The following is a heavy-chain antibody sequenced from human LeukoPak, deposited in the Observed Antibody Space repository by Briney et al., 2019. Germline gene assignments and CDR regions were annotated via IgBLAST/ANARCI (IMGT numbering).Heavy chain of an antibody. V-gene: IGHV4-61*02. Sequence: SETLSLTCTVSGGSISSGSYYWSWIRQPAGKGLEWIGRIYTSGSTNYNPSLKSRVTISVDTSKNQFSLKLSSVTAADTAVYYCARTDYSPASDYYYYYMDVWGKGTTVTVSS. CDR2: IYTSGST. D-gene: IGHD4-11*01. CDR1: GGSISSGSYY. J-gene: IGHJ6*03. CDR3: ARTDYSPASDYYYYYMDV.